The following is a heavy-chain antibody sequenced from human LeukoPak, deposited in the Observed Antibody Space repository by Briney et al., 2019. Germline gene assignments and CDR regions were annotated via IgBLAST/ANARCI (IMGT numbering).Heavy chain of an antibody. CDR2: ISYDGSSK. J-gene: IGHJ5*02. D-gene: IGHD2-2*02. V-gene: IGHV3-30*18. CDR3: AKIFVPAAIDNWFDP. CDR1: GFTFSSYG. Sequence: GGSLRLSCAASGFTFSSYGMHWVRQAPGKGLEWVAVISYDGSSKYYADSVKGRFTISRDNSKNTLYLQMNSLRAEDTAVYYCAKIFVPAAIDNWFDPWGQGTLVTVSS.